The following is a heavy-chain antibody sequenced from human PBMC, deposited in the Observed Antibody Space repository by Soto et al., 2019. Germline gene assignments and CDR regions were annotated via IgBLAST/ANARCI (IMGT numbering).Heavy chain of an antibody. CDR1: GYTFTSYG. J-gene: IGHJ4*02. CDR2: IRGYTGKT. V-gene: IGHV1-18*01. D-gene: IGHD1-26*01. CDR3: AREADSGSYVYFDY. Sequence: ASVKVSCKASGYTFTSYGISWVRQAPGQGLEWMGWIRGYTGKTNYAQKLQGRVTMTTDTSTSTAYMELRSLRSDDTAGYYCAREADSGSYVYFDYWGQGTLVTVSS.